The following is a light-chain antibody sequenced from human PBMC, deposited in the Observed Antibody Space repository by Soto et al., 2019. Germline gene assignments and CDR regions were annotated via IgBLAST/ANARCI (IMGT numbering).Light chain of an antibody. J-gene: IGLJ1*01. Sequence: QSALTQPASVSGSPGQSITISCTGTSSDVGNYNLVSWYQQHPGKAPKLVIYEGSKRPSGVSNRFSGFKSGNTASLTISGXXXXXXXXXHCCSYAGSNTYVFGTGTKVTV. CDR2: EGS. V-gene: IGLV2-23*01. CDR3: CSYAGSNTYV. CDR1: SSDVGNYNL.